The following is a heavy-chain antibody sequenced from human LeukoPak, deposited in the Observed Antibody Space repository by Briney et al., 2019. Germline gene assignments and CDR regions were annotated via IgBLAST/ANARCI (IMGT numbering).Heavy chain of an antibody. J-gene: IGHJ4*02. V-gene: IGHV3-23*01. Sequence: GGSLRLSCVASGFTFSSYAMSWVRQAAGKGLEWVSAISGSGESTYYADSVKGRFTISRDHSKNTLYLQMNSLRAEDTAVYYCAKKPYDFWSGYYFDYWGQGALVTVSS. CDR1: GFTFSSYA. D-gene: IGHD3-3*01. CDR2: ISGSGEST. CDR3: AKKPYDFWSGYYFDY.